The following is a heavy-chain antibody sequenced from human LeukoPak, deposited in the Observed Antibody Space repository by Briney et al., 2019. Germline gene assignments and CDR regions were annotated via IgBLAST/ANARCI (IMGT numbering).Heavy chain of an antibody. CDR1: GYRFTSYW. Sequence: GESLKISCKGSGYRFTSYWIDWVRQMPGKGVGLMGIIGSGGSDIRYSPPTQRKVTISADKSIRTAYLQWSSLKAADTAMYYCARFGVYCSSTSCWVAYGGQGTLVTVSS. CDR3: ARFGVYCSSTSCWVAY. CDR2: IGSGGSDI. J-gene: IGHJ4*02. D-gene: IGHD2-2*01. V-gene: IGHV5-51*01.